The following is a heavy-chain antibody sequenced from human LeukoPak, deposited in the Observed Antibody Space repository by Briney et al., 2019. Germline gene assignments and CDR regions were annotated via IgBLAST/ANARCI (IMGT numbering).Heavy chain of an antibody. Sequence: GGSLRLSCAASGFTFSSYAMHWVHQAPGKGLEWVAVISYDGSNKYYADSVKGRFTISRDNSKNTLYLQMNSLRAEDTAVYYCARGSSAVVSWGQGILVTVSS. V-gene: IGHV3-30*04. D-gene: IGHD2-15*01. J-gene: IGHJ4*02. CDR3: ARGSSAVVS. CDR2: ISYDGSNK. CDR1: GFTFSSYA.